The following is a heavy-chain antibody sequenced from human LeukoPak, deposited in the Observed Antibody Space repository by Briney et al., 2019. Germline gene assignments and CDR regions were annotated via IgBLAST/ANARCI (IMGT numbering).Heavy chain of an antibody. CDR1: GYTFTSYA. V-gene: IGHV1-3*01. D-gene: IGHD2-2*01. CDR3: ARANCSSTSCYGWHWFDP. J-gene: IGHJ5*02. CDR2: INAGNGNT. Sequence: ASVKVSCTASGYTFTSYAMHWVRQAPGQRLEWMGWINAGNGNTKYSQKFQGRVTITRDTSASTAYMELSSLRSEDTAVYYCARANCSSTSCYGWHWFDPWGQGTLVTVSS.